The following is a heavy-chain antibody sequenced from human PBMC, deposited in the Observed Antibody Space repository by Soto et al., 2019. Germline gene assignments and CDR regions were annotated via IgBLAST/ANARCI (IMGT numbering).Heavy chain of an antibody. CDR2: ISAYNGNT. CDR3: ARDPENKTGNLPAS. J-gene: IGHJ5*02. CDR1: GYTFTSYG. V-gene: IGHV1-18*01. D-gene: IGHD3-10*01. Sequence: QVQLVQSGAEVKKPGASVKVSCKASGYTFTSYGISWVRQAPGQGLEWMGCISAYNGNTNYAQKLQGRVTMTTDPPTSTAYMELRSLRSDDTAVYYCARDPENKTGNLPASWGQGTLVTVSS.